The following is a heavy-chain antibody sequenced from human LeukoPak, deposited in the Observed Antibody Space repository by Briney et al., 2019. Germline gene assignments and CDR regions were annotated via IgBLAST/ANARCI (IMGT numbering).Heavy chain of an antibody. D-gene: IGHD3-9*01. V-gene: IGHV3-11*03. J-gene: IGHJ4*02. Sequence: GGSLRLSCATSGFTFSDYYMSWIRQAPGKGLEWVSYISSSGTYTDSADSVKGRFTISRDYPKNSLYLQVSSLRAEDTAVYYCARQGGDILTGYLDYWGQGTLVTVSS. CDR3: ARQGGDILTGYLDY. CDR1: GFTFSDYY. CDR2: ISSSGTYT.